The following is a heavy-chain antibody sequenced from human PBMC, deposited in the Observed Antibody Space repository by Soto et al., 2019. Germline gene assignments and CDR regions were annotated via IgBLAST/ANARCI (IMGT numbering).Heavy chain of an antibody. D-gene: IGHD6-19*01. CDR3: AKYLQQWLVEGSWFDP. CDR2: ISGTGGST. CDR1: GFTFSSYA. Sequence: EVQLLESGGGLVQPGGSLRLSCAASGFTFSSYAMSWVRQAPGKGLEWVSDISGTGGSTYYADFVKGRFTISRDNSKNTLYLQMNSLRAEDTAVYYCAKYLQQWLVEGSWFDPWGQGTMVTVSS. V-gene: IGHV3-23*01. J-gene: IGHJ5*02.